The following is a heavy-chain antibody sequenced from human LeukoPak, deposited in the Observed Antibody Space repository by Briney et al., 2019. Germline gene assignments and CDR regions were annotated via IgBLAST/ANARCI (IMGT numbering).Heavy chain of an antibody. D-gene: IGHD4-17*01. CDR2: ISGSGGST. Sequence: RAGGSLRLSCAASGFTFSNYAMSWVRQAPGKGLEWVSAISGSGGSTYYADSVKGRFTISRDNSKNTLYLQMNSLRVEDTAMYFCARDPNGDYIGTFDMWGRGTMVSVSS. CDR3: ARDPNGDYIGTFDM. J-gene: IGHJ3*02. CDR1: GFTFSNYA. V-gene: IGHV3-23*01.